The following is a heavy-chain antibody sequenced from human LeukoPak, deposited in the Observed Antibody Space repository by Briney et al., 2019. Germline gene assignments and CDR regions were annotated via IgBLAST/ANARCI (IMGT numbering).Heavy chain of an antibody. CDR2: INAGNGNT. Sequence: GASVKVSCKASGYTFTSYAMHWVRQAPGQRLEWMGWINAGNGNTKYSQKFQGRVTITRDTSASTAYMELSSLRSEDTAVYYCARVSDSSSWAGVLNDAFDIWGQGTMVTVSS. D-gene: IGHD6-13*01. V-gene: IGHV1-3*01. CDR1: GYTFTSYA. CDR3: ARVSDSSSWAGVLNDAFDI. J-gene: IGHJ3*02.